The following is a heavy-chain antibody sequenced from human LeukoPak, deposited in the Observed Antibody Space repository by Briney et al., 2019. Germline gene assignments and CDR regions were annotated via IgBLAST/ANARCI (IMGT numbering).Heavy chain of an antibody. CDR2: ISGSGGST. CDR1: GFTFSSYA. CDR3: ARDRGKSSGYYFDAFDI. V-gene: IGHV3-23*01. D-gene: IGHD3-22*01. J-gene: IGHJ3*02. Sequence: GGSLRLSCAASGFTFSSYAMSWVRQAPGKGLEWVSAISGSGGSTYYADSVKGRFTISRDNSKNTLYLQMNSLRAEDTAVYYCARDRGKSSGYYFDAFDIWGQGTMVTVSS.